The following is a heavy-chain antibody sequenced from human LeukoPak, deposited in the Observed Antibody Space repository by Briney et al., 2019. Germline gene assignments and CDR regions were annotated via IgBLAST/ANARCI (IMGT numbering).Heavy chain of an antibody. V-gene: IGHV1-3*01. Sequence: GASVKVSCKASGYTFTSYAMHWVRQAPGQRLEWMGWINAGNGNTKYSQKFQGRVTITRDTSASTAYMELRSLRSDDTAVYYCARIEYRCSSTSCGYMDVWGKGTTVTVSS. J-gene: IGHJ6*04. D-gene: IGHD2-2*01. CDR3: ARIEYRCSSTSCGYMDV. CDR1: GYTFTSYA. CDR2: INAGNGNT.